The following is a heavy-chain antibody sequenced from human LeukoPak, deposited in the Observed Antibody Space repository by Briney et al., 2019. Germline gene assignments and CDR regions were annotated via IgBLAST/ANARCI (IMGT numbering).Heavy chain of an antibody. J-gene: IGHJ5*02. V-gene: IGHV4-4*07. CDR2: IYPSGNT. CDR3: ARDGLRYCSGDSCYIAWFDP. D-gene: IGHD2-15*01. Sequence: SETLSLTCTVSGGSISLYYWNWIRQPAGKGLEWIGRIYPSGNTNYNPSLKSRVTMSVGTSKNQFSLKLTSVTAADTAIYYCARDGLRYCSGDSCYIAWFDPWGQGTLVTVSS. CDR1: GGSISLYY.